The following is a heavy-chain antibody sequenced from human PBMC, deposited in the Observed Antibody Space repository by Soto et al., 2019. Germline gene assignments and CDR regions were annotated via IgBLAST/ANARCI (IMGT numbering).Heavy chain of an antibody. CDR2: ISGYNGNT. D-gene: IGHD6-13*01. Sequence: QVQLVQSGPEVRKPGASVKVSCKASGYIFSRYGISWVRQAPGQGLEWMAWISGYNGNTKFGERDQGRVNVTTDAYTSTAYMELRSLRSDDTAVYYCAREAAAERNYYGLDVWGQGTTVIVSS. V-gene: IGHV1-18*04. CDR3: AREAAAERNYYGLDV. J-gene: IGHJ6*02. CDR1: GYIFSRYG.